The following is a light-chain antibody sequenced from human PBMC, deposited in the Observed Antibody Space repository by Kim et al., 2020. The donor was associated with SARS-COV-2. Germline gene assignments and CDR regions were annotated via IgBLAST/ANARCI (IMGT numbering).Light chain of an antibody. CDR1: QNVLYSSNNKNY. V-gene: IGKV4-1*01. J-gene: IGKJ2*01. CDR3: QQYYSTPPT. CDR2: WAS. Sequence: DTVMTQSPDSLAVSLGETATISCKSSQNVLYSSNNKNYLAWYQQKPGQPPKLLIYWASTRESGVPDRFSGSGSGTDFTLTITSLQAEDVAIYYCQQYYSTPPTFGQGTKLEIK.